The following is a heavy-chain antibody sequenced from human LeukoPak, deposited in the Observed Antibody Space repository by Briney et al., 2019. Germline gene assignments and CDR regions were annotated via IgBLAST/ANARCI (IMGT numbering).Heavy chain of an antibody. CDR2: INESGST. Sequence: SETLSLTCAVFGGSFSGYFWSWIRQPPGKGLEWIGEINESGSTNYNPSLKSRVTISIDTSKNHFSLKLSSVTAADTAIYYCARPGRPRGLAFDIWGQGTMVTVSS. V-gene: IGHV4-34*01. CDR3: ARPGRPRGLAFDI. J-gene: IGHJ3*02. CDR1: GGSFSGYF. D-gene: IGHD6-6*01.